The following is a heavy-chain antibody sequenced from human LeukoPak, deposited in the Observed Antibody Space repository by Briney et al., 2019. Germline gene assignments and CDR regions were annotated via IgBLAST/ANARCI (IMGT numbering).Heavy chain of an antibody. V-gene: IGHV4-34*01. CDR3: ASDSSGWDGGDY. Sequence: SETLSLTCAVYGGSFSGYYWSWIRQPPGKGLEWIGEINHSGSTNYNPSLKSRVTISVDTPKNQFSLKLSSVTAADTAVYYCASDSSGWDGGDYWGQGTLVTVSS. J-gene: IGHJ4*02. CDR1: GGSFSGYY. CDR2: INHSGST. D-gene: IGHD6-19*01.